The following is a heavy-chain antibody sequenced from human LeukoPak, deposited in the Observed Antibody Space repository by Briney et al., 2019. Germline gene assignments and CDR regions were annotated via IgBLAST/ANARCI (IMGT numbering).Heavy chain of an antibody. CDR3: ARHRVGSGWTRPFDS. D-gene: IGHD6-19*01. Sequence: SQTLSLTCTVSGGSISSGSYYWTWFRQPAGKGLEWIGRIYSSGSTNYNPSLNTRLTISSDTSKNQFSLKLSSVTAADTAVYYCARHRVGSGWTRPFDSWGQGTLVTVSS. J-gene: IGHJ4*02. V-gene: IGHV4-61*02. CDR1: GGSISSGSYY. CDR2: IYSSGST.